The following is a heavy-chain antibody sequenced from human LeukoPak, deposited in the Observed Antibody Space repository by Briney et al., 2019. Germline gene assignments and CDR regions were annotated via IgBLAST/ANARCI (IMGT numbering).Heavy chain of an antibody. D-gene: IGHD2-2*01. Sequence: SETLSLTCTVSGGSIGSYYWSWIRQPPGKGLEWIGYINYSGSTNYNPSLKSRVTISLDTSKNQFSLKLNSVTAADTAVYYCAREGAAPMYYYYMDVWGIGTTVTVSS. J-gene: IGHJ6*03. CDR2: INYSGST. V-gene: IGHV4-59*01. CDR1: GGSIGSYY. CDR3: AREGAAPMYYYYMDV.